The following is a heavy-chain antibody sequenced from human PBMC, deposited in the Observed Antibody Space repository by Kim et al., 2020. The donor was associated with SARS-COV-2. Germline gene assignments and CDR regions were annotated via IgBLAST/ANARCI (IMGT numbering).Heavy chain of an antibody. V-gene: IGHV3-33*01. CDR1: EFKFRDDG. CDR2: IWHDGKNK. CDR3: ARYKGDDAPIDY. Sequence: GGSLRLSCVASEFKFRDDGMHWVRQAPGKGRESVGVIWHDGKNKDYGDSLKGRFTISRVNSKNTLSLQMDSLRAEDTSLYHCARYKGDDAPIDYCGQGTL. J-gene: IGHJ4*02. D-gene: IGHD1-1*01.